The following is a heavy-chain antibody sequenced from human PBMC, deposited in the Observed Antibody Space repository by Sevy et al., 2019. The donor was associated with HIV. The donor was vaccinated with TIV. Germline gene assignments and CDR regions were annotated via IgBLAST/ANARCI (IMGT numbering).Heavy chain of an antibody. Sequence: GGSLRLSCSASEFTFSSYAMSWVRQAPGKGREWVSSISGSGRFTYYADFVEGRFIISRDNSKNTLSVQMNSLRAEDTAVYYCAKGFCSGATCPRDYYYYGMDVWGQGTTVTVSS. CDR3: AKGFCSGATCPRDYYYYGMDV. CDR1: EFTFSSYA. D-gene: IGHD2-15*01. CDR2: ISGSGRFT. V-gene: IGHV3-23*01. J-gene: IGHJ6*02.